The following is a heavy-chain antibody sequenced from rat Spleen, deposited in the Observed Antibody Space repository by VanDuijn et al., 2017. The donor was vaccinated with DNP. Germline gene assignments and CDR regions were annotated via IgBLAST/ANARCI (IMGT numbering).Heavy chain of an antibody. J-gene: IGHJ4*01. CDR2: VNTGSGGT. CDR1: GYTFTSFY. V-gene: IGHV1-43*01. Sequence: QVQLQQSGAELAKPGSSVKISCKASGYTFTSFYISWIKQTTGQGLEYIGYVNTGSGGTNYNEKFKGKATLTVDKSSSTAFMQLSSLTPDDSAVYYCARSGSYAMDAWGQGTSVTVSS. D-gene: IGHD5-1*01. CDR3: ARSGSYAMDA.